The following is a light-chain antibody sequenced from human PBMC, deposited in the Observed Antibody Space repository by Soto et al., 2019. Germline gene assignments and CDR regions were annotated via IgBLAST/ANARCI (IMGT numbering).Light chain of an antibody. V-gene: IGLV1-51*01. CDR3: GTWDSSLSAGI. CDR1: SSNIGNNY. Sequence: QSALTQPPSVSAAPGQKVTISCSGRSSNIGNNYVSWYQQLPGTAPKLLIYDNNLRPSGIPDRFSGSKPGTSATLGITGLQTGDEADYFCGTWDSSLSAGIFGTGTKV. J-gene: IGLJ1*01. CDR2: DNN.